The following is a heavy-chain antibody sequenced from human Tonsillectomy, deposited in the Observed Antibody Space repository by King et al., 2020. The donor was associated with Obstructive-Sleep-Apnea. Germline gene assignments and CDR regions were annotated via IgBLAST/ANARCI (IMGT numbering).Heavy chain of an antibody. D-gene: IGHD7-27*01. V-gene: IGHV4-34*01. Sequence: VQLQQWGAGLLKPSETLSLTCALYGGSFSDSYWSWVRQPPGKGLEWIGEINHSGGTNYNPSLKSRVTISVDTSTKKFSLRLSSVTAADTAVYYCTRGPGAGEAFDTWGQGTMVTVSS. CDR3: TRGPGAGEAFDT. CDR1: GGSFSDSY. CDR2: INHSGGT. J-gene: IGHJ3*02.